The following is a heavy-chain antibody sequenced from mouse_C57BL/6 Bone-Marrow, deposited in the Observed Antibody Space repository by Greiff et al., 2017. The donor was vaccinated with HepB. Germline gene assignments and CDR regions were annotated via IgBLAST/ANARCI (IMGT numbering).Heavy chain of an antibody. CDR1: GFSFNTYA. V-gene: IGHV10-1*01. CDR2: IRSKSNNHAT. J-gene: IGHJ4*01. CDR3: VLGDKDYAMDY. Sequence: EVKLEESGGGLVQPKGSLKLSCAASGFSFNTYAMNWVRQAPGKGLEWVARIRSKSNNHATYYADSVKDRFTISRDDSESMLYLQMNNLKTEDTAMYYCVLGDKDYAMDYWGQGTSVTVSS. D-gene: IGHD4-1*01.